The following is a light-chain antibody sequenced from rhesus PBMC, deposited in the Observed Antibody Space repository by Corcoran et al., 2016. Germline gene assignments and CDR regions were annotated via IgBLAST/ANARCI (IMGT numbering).Light chain of an antibody. CDR3: IQALDFPFA. J-gene: IGKJ1*01. Sequence: DIVMTQTPLSLPVTPGEPAPISCRASQRLLESEDGNTYLDWYLQKPGQSPQRLIYEVSNRAAGVPDRVRGSGSDTDFTLKISRVEADDVGVYYCIQALDFPFAFGRGTKVEIK. V-gene: IGKV2-104*01. CDR1: QRLLESEDGNTY. CDR2: EVS.